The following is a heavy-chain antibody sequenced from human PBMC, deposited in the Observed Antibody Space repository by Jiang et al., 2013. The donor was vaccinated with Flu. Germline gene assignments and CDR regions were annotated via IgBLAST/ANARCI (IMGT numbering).Heavy chain of an antibody. V-gene: IGHV3-9*01. CDR1: GFTFDDYA. D-gene: IGHD5-12*01. J-gene: IGHJ4*02. Sequence: LVESGGGLVQPGRSLRLSCAASGFTFDDYAMHWVRQAPGKGLEWVSGISWNSSSIGYADSVKGRFTISRDNAKNSLYLQMNSLRAEDTALYYCAKDMEQWLRLGGFDYWGQGTLVTVSS. CDR3: AKDMEQWLRLGGFDY. CDR2: ISWNSSSI.